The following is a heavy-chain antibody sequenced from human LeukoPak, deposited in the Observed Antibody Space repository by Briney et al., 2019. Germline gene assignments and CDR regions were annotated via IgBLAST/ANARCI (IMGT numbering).Heavy chain of an antibody. CDR1: GFTFDDYG. J-gene: IGHJ5*02. Sequence: GGSLRLSCAASGFTFDDYGMSWVRQAPGKGLEWVSGINWNGGSTGYADSVKGRFTISRDNAKNSLYLQMNSLRAEDTALYYCARDRGVDTAMVNWSDPWGQGTLVTVSS. CDR2: INWNGGST. V-gene: IGHV3-20*04. CDR3: ARDRGVDTAMVNWSDP. D-gene: IGHD5-18*01.